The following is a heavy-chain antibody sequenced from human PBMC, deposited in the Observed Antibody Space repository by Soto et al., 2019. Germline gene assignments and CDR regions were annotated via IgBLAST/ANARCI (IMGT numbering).Heavy chain of an antibody. CDR1: GYTFTSYY. CDR3: ARAVVPAAMGGWVSDYYYYYMDV. CDR2: IKPSGGST. V-gene: IGHV1-46*03. J-gene: IGHJ6*03. Sequence: ASVKVSCKASGYTFTSYYMHWVRQAPGQGLEWMGIIKPSGGSTSYAQKFQGRVTMTRDTSTSTVYMELSSLRSEDTAVYYCARAVVPAAMGGWVSDYYYYYMDVWGKGTTVTVPS. D-gene: IGHD2-2*01.